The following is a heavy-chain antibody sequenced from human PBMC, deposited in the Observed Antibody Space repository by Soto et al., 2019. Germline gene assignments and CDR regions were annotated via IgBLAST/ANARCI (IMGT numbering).Heavy chain of an antibody. J-gene: IGHJ6*02. D-gene: IGHD3-9*01. V-gene: IGHV3-30*18. Sequence: GGSLRLSCAASGFTFSSYGMHWVRQAPGKGLEWVAVISYDGSNKYYADSVKGRFTISRDNSKNTLYLQMNSLRAEDTAVYYCAKTIRVPVLRYFDWLFNYYYGMDVWGQGTTVTVSS. CDR3: AKTIRVPVLRYFDWLFNYYYGMDV. CDR1: GFTFSSYG. CDR2: ISYDGSNK.